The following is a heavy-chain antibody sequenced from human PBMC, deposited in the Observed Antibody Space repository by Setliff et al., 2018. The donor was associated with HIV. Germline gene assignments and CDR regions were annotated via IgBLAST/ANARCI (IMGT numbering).Heavy chain of an antibody. CDR3: VRGPYDYVWGSYRPNYFDY. CDR1: GGSFSSGSYS. CDR2: IYHSGST. D-gene: IGHD3-16*02. J-gene: IGHJ4*02. Sequence: SETLSLTCAVSGGSFSSGSYSWSWIRQPPGKGLEWIGYIYHSGSTYSNPSLKSRVTISVDESKNQFSLKLSSVTAADTAVYYCVRGPYDYVWGSYRPNYFDYWGQGTLVTVPQ. V-gene: IGHV4-30-2*01.